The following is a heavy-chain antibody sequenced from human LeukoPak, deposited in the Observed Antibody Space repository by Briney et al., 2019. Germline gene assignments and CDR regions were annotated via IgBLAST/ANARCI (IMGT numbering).Heavy chain of an antibody. J-gene: IGHJ4*02. CDR1: GFTFSNYS. Sequence: GGSLRLSCAASGFTFSNYSMNWVRQAPGKGLEWVPSISSSSSYIYYADSVKGRFTISRDNAKNSLYLQMNSLRAEDTAVYYCARIGRGSSWTYFDYWGQGTLVTVSS. CDR3: ARIGRGSSWTYFDY. D-gene: IGHD6-13*01. V-gene: IGHV3-21*01. CDR2: ISSSSSYI.